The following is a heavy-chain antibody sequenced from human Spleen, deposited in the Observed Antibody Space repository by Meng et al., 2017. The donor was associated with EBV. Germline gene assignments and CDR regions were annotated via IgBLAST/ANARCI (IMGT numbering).Heavy chain of an antibody. CDR3: SRDMAGSDDS. CDR2: TSEDETTI. J-gene: IGHJ5*01. D-gene: IGHD2-15*01. Sequence: HLVECRVALVPAAGPLSRSCAPSDFPFIHSCMHWVCASPGAALVWVSRTSEDETTISYADLLKDRFTISIDNLNITLYLQMNSLRLENPAVYYCSRDMAGSDDSWGQETLVTVSS. V-gene: IGHV3-74*01. CDR1: DFPFIHSC.